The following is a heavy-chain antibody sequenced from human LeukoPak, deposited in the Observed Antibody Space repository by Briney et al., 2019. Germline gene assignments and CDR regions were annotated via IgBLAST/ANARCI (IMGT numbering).Heavy chain of an antibody. CDR1: GGSFRGYY. D-gene: IGHD6-6*01. J-gene: IGHJ4*02. CDR3: ARRPGVDY. V-gene: IGHV4-34*01. Sequence: SETLSLTCAVYGGSFRGYYWSWIRQPPGKGLEWIGEINHSGSTNYNPSLKSRVTISVDTSKNQFSLKLSSVTAADTAVYYCARRPGVDYWGQGTLVTVSS. CDR2: INHSGST.